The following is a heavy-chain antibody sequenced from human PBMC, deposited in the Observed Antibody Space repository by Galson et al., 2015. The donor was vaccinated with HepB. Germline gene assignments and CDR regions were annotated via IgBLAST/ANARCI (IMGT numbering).Heavy chain of an antibody. Sequence: SLRLSCAASGFTFSDYYMSWLRQAPGKGLEWVSYISSSSSYTNYADSVKGRFTISRDNAKNSLYLQMNSLRAEDTAVYYCARAELDDSGHELYFDYWGQGTLVTVSS. CDR1: GFTFSDYY. V-gene: IGHV3-11*06. D-gene: IGHD5-12*01. CDR2: ISSSSSYT. J-gene: IGHJ4*02. CDR3: ARAELDDSGHELYFDY.